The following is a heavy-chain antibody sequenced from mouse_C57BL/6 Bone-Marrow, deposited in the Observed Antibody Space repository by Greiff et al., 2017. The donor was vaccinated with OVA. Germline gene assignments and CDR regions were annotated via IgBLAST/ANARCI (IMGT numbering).Heavy chain of an antibody. V-gene: IGHV2-2*01. D-gene: IGHD3-2*02. CDR3: ARGELRLPWYFDV. J-gene: IGHJ1*03. CDR1: GFSLTSYG. Sequence: VMLVESGPGLVQPSQCLSITCTVSGFSLTSYGVHWVRQSPGKGLEWLGVIWSGGSTDYNAAFISRLSISKDNSKSNVFFKMNSLQADDTAIYYCARGELRLPWYFDVWGTGTTVTVAS. CDR2: IWSGGST.